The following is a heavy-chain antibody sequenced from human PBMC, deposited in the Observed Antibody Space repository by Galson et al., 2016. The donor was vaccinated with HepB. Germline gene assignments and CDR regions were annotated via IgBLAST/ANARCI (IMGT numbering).Heavy chain of an antibody. V-gene: IGHV3-7*03. CDR1: GFTFSDYW. D-gene: IGHD6-13*01. J-gene: IGHJ4*02. Sequence: SLRLSCAVSGFTFSDYWMTWVRQAPGKGLEWVANIKEDGSAERYVDSIKGRFTISRDNAKNSLSLQMNSLRAEDTAVYYCARDAGIADAGTVGYFDYWGQGVLVTVSS. CDR3: ARDAGIADAGTVGYFDY. CDR2: IKEDGSAE.